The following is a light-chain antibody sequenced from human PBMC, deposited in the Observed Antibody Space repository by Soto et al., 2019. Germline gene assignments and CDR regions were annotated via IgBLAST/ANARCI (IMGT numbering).Light chain of an antibody. V-gene: IGLV1-44*01. CDR2: SNN. J-gene: IGLJ2*01. CDR3: ATWDDSLKYVV. Sequence: QSVLTQPPSASGTPGQRVTISCAGKSSSFRTNAVIWYQQLPGSAPKLLMYSNNQRPSGVPDRFSGSKSGTSASLAISGLQSEDAADYYCATWDDSLKYVVSGGGTKVTVL. CDR1: SSSFRTNA.